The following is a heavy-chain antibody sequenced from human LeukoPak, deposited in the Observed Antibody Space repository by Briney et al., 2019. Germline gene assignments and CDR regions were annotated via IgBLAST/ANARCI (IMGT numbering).Heavy chain of an antibody. CDR1: GFTVSSNY. CDR2: IYSGGST. V-gene: IGHV3-53*01. J-gene: IGHJ4*02. D-gene: IGHD6-13*01. Sequence: GGSLRLSCAASGFTVSSNYMSWVRQAPGKGLEWVSVIYSGGSTYYADSVKGRFTISRDNSKNTLYLQMNSLRAEDTAVYYCAKSFGPVIAAAGTGADWGQGTLVTVSS. CDR3: AKSFGPVIAAAGTGAD.